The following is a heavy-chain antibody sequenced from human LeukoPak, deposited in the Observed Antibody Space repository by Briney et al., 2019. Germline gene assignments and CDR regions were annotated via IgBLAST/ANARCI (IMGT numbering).Heavy chain of an antibody. V-gene: IGHV1-2*02. J-gene: IGHJ5*02. Sequence: GASVKVSCKASGYTFTGYYMHWVRQAPGQGLEWMGWINPNSGGTNYAQKFQGRVTMTRDTSISTAYMELSRLRSDDTAVYYCAREPYYYDSSGYSGGDWFDPWGQGTLVTVSS. CDR3: AREPYYYDSSGYSGGDWFDP. CDR1: GYTFTGYY. D-gene: IGHD3-22*01. CDR2: INPNSGGT.